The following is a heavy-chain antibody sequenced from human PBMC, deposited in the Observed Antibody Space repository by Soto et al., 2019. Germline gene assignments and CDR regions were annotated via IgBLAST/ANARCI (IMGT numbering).Heavy chain of an antibody. CDR3: AKDDYGDYFDY. J-gene: IGHJ4*02. Sequence: QVRLVESGGGVVQPGRSLRLSCAASGFTFSSYGMHWVRQAPGKGLEWVAVISYDGSNKYYADSVKGRFTISRDNSKNTLYLQMNSLRAEDTAVYYCAKDDYGDYFDYWGQGTLVTVSS. V-gene: IGHV3-30*18. CDR1: GFTFSSYG. CDR2: ISYDGSNK. D-gene: IGHD4-17*01.